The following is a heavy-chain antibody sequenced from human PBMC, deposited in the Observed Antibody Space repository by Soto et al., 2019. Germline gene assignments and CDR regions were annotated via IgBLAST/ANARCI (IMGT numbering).Heavy chain of an antibody. D-gene: IGHD6-13*01. J-gene: IGHJ6*02. CDR1: GFTFSSYG. CDR2: ISYDGSNK. CDR3: AKGGMEQQLWDYYGMDV. Sequence: GGSLRLSCAASGFTFSSYGMHWVRQAPGKGLEWVAVISYDGSNKYYADSVKGRFTISRDNSKNTLYLQMNSLRAEDTAVYYCAKGGMEQQLWDYYGMDVWGQGTTVTVSS. V-gene: IGHV3-30*18.